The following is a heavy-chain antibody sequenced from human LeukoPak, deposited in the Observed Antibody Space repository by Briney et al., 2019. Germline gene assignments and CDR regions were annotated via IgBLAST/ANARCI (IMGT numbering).Heavy chain of an antibody. V-gene: IGHV3-30*02. J-gene: IGHJ4*02. D-gene: IGHD6-19*01. Sequence: PGGSLRLSCAASGFTFSSYGIHWVRQAPGKGLEWVAFIRYDGSNKYHADSVKGRFTISRDNSKNTVYLQMNSLRAEDTAVYYCARDRRSSGPYYFDYWGQGTLVTVSS. CDR1: GFTFSSYG. CDR3: ARDRRSSGPYYFDY. CDR2: IRYDGSNK.